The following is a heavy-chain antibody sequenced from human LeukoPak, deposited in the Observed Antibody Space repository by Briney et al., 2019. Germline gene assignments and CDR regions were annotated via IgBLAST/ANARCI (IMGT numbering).Heavy chain of an antibody. CDR2: INTDGSST. V-gene: IGHV3-74*01. Sequence: QPGGSLRLSCAASGFTFSTYWIHWVRQAPGKGLVWVSRINTDGSSTNYADSVKGRFTISRDNAQNTLYLQMNSLRAEDTAVYFCTRGRSYGGNPRPFEYSGQGTLVTVSS. J-gene: IGHJ4*02. CDR3: TRGRSYGGNPRPFEY. D-gene: IGHD4-23*01. CDR1: GFTFSTYW.